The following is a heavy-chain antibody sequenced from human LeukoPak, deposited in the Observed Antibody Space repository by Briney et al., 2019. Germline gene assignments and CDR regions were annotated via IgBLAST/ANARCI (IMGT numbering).Heavy chain of an antibody. J-gene: IGHJ4*02. Sequence: GGSLRLSCAASGFTFSSYEMNWVRQAPGKGLEWVSYISSGSTIYYADSVKGRFAISRDNAKNSLYLQMNSLRAEDTAVYYCASGESCFDYWGQGTLVTVSS. CDR1: GFTFSSYE. CDR2: ISSGSTI. V-gene: IGHV3-48*03. CDR3: ASGESCFDY. D-gene: IGHD3-16*01.